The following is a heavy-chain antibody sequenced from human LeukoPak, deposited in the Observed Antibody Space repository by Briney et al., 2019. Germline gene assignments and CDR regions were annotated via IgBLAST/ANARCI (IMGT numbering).Heavy chain of an antibody. Sequence: SETLSLTCTVSGGSISSSSYYWGWIRQPPGMGLEWIGSIYYSGSTYYNPSLKSRVTISVDTSKNQFSLKLSSVTAADTAVYYCARGGRRGSFFDAFDIWGQGTMVTVSS. V-gene: IGHV4-39*01. D-gene: IGHD1-26*01. CDR3: ARGGRRGSFFDAFDI. CDR2: IYYSGST. CDR1: GGSISSSSYY. J-gene: IGHJ3*02.